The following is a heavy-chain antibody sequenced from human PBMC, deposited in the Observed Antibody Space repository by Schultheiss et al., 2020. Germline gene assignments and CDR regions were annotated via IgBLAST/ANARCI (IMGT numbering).Heavy chain of an antibody. V-gene: IGHV4-31*03. CDR2: IYTSGST. Sequence: SQTLSLTCTVSGGSISSGGYYWSWIRQHPGKGLEWIGRIYTSGSTNYNPSLKSRVTISVDTSKNQFSLKLTSVTAADTAVYYCARYYGSGNYNNKKGNYYFDFWGPGTLVTVSS. CDR1: GGSISSGGYY. CDR3: ARYYGSGNYNNKKGNYYFDF. D-gene: IGHD3-10*01. J-gene: IGHJ4*02.